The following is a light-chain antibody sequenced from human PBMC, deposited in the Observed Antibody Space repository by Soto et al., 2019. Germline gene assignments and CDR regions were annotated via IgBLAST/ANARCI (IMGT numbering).Light chain of an antibody. V-gene: IGKV2-28*01. Sequence: DIVMTQSPLSLPVTPGEPASISCRSSQSLLHSNGYNYLDWYLQKPGQSPQLLIYLGSNRASGVTDRFSGRGSGTDFTLKISRVEAEDVGVYYCMQALHTPCTFGQGTKLEIK. J-gene: IGKJ2*02. CDR2: LGS. CDR1: QSLLHSNGYNY. CDR3: MQALHTPCT.